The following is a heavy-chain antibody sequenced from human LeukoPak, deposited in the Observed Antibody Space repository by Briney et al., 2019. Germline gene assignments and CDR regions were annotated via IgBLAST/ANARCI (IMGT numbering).Heavy chain of an antibody. D-gene: IGHD2-15*01. V-gene: IGHV3-21*01. J-gene: IGHJ4*02. CDR2: ISGSSSYI. CDR3: ARDHQGYCSGGSCTFFDY. Sequence: GGSLRLSCAASGFTFDDYGMSWVRQAPGKGLEWVSSISGSSSYIYYADSVKGRFTISRHNAKNSLYLQINNLRAEDTAVYYCARDHQGYCSGGSCTFFDYWGQGTLVTVSS. CDR1: GFTFDDYG.